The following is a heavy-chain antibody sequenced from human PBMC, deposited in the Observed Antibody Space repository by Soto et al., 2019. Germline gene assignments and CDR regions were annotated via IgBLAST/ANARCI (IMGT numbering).Heavy chain of an antibody. CDR3: ARRGFTIFGVVIGPFDY. CDR1: GGSISSSNW. CDR2: IYHSGST. D-gene: IGHD3-3*01. V-gene: IGHV4-4*02. Sequence: SETLSLICAVSGGSISSSNWWSWARQPPGKGLEWIGEIYHSGSTNYNPSLKSRVTISVDKSKNQFSLKLSSVTAADTAVYYCARRGFTIFGVVIGPFDYWGQGTLVTVSS. J-gene: IGHJ4*02.